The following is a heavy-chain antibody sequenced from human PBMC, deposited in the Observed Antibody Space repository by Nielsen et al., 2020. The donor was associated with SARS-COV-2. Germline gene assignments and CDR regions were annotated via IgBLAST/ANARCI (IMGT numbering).Heavy chain of an antibody. J-gene: IGHJ3*02. V-gene: IGHV3-23*01. CDR3: AKDYGDYVDDAFDI. Sequence: GESLKISCAASGFTFSSYDMSWVRQAPGKGLEWVSAISGSGGSTYYADSVKGRFTISRDNSKNTLYLQMNSLRAEDTAVYYCAKDYGDYVDDAFDIWGQWTMVTVSS. D-gene: IGHD4-17*01. CDR2: ISGSGGST. CDR1: GFTFSSYD.